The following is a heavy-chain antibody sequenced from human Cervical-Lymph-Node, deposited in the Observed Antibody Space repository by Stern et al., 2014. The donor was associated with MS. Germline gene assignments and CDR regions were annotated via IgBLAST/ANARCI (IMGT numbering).Heavy chain of an antibody. CDR3: AKDPLRLSQYSSGWYVFDY. CDR2: ISGSGGSN. CDR1: GFTFSSYA. J-gene: IGHJ4*02. V-gene: IGHV3-23*04. Sequence: EVQLVESGGGLVQPGGSLRLSCAASGFTFSSYAMSWVRQAPGQGLEWGSAISGSGGSNSYADSVKGRFTISRDNSKNTLYLQMNSLRAEDTAVYYCAKDPLRLSQYSSGWYVFDYWGQGTLVTVSS. D-gene: IGHD6-19*01.